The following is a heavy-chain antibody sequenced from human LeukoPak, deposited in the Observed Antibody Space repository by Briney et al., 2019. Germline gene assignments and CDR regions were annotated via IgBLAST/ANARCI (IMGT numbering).Heavy chain of an antibody. CDR1: GFTFSSYS. CDR3: ARGSYYDFWSGYPPYYYYYMDV. D-gene: IGHD3-3*01. CDR2: ISSSSYI. J-gene: IGHJ6*03. Sequence: GGSLRLSCAASGFTFSSYSMNWVRQAPGKGLERVSSISSSSYIYYADSVKGRFTTSSANAKNSLHLQMNSLRAEDTAVYYCARGSYYDFWSGYPPYYYYYMDVWGKGTTVTVSS. V-gene: IGHV3-21*01.